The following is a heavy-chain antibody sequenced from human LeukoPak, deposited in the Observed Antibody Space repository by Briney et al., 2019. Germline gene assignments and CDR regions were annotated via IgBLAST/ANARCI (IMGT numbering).Heavy chain of an antibody. V-gene: IGHV4-4*07. Sequence: SETLSLTCTVSGGSISSYSWSWMRQPAGKGLEWIGRIYPRESPNYNPSLKSRVIMSVDTSKNQFSLKLSSVTAADRALYYCARSPNSGYDPFDYWGQGTLVTVSS. J-gene: IGHJ4*02. CDR3: ARSPNSGYDPFDY. CDR1: GGSISSYS. CDR2: IYPRESP. D-gene: IGHD5-12*01.